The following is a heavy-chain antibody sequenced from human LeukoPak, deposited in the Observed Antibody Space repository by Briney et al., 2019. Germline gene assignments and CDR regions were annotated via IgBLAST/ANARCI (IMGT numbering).Heavy chain of an antibody. CDR3: ARDSAYYYGSGSYSVYYYYYYGMDV. Sequence: GGSLRLSCAASGFTFSSYWMSWARQAPGKGLEWVANIKQDGSEKYYVDSVKGRFTISRDNAKNPLYLQMNSLRAEDTAVYYCARDSAYYYGSGSYSVYYYYYYGMDVWGQGTTVTVSS. D-gene: IGHD3-10*01. CDR1: GFTFSSYW. CDR2: IKQDGSEK. J-gene: IGHJ6*02. V-gene: IGHV3-7*01.